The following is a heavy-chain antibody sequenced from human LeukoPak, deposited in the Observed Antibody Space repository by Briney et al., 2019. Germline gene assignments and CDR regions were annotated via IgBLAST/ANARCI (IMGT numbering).Heavy chain of an antibody. CDR3: ARVPTSSGRYDYYYMDV. D-gene: IGHD6-19*01. Sequence: PSETLSLTCTVSGGSISSYYWSWIRQPPGKGLEWIGYIYYSGSTNYNPSLKSRVTISVDTSKNQFSLKLSSVTAADTAVYYYARVPTSSGRYDYYYMDVWGKGTTVTVSS. J-gene: IGHJ6*03. CDR2: IYYSGST. CDR1: GGSISSYY. V-gene: IGHV4-59*01.